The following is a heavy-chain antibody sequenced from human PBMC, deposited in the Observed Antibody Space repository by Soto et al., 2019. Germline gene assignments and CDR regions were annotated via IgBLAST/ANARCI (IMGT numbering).Heavy chain of an antibody. CDR2: ISSNSAYI. Sequence: VVCPIISWAASGFTFRSFTMNWVRQARGKGLEWVSTISSNSAYIYYTDALRGRFTISRDNAKNSLHLQMNSLRAEDTAVYYCTRDASRDSSARGWFDPWGPGTLVTVSS. D-gene: IGHD6-13*01. J-gene: IGHJ5*02. V-gene: IGHV3-21*01. CDR1: GFTFRSFT. CDR3: TRDASRDSSARGWFDP.